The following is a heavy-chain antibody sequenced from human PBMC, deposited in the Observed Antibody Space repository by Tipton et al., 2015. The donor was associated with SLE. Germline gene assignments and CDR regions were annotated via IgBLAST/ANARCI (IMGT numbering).Heavy chain of an antibody. CDR1: GFTFDDYT. V-gene: IGHV3-43*01. Sequence: GSLRLSCAASGFTFDDYTMHWVRQAPGKGLEWVSLISWDGGSTYYADSVKGRFTISRDNSKNSLYLQMNSLRTEDTALYYCAKDNSVWGYSSGFGSYFDYWGQGTLVTVSS. CDR2: ISWDGGST. D-gene: IGHD6-19*01. CDR3: AKDNSVWGYSSGFGSYFDY. J-gene: IGHJ4*02.